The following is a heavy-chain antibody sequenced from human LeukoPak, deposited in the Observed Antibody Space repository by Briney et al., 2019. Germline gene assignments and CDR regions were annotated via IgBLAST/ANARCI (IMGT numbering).Heavy chain of an antibody. J-gene: IGHJ4*02. D-gene: IGHD6-19*01. CDR3: ATAHTLYDYSSGWYEINY. CDR2: LDPEDGET. Sequence: ASVKVSCKVSGYTLTELSMHWVRQAPGKGLEWMGGLDPEDGETIYAQKFQGRVTMTEDTSTDTAYMELSSLRSEDTAVYYCATAHTLYDYSSGWYEINYWGQGTLVTVSS. CDR1: GYTLTELS. V-gene: IGHV1-24*01.